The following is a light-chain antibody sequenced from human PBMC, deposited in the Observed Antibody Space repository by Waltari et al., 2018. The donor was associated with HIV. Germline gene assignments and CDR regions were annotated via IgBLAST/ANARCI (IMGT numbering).Light chain of an antibody. J-gene: IGLJ2*01. CDR2: NKN. V-gene: IGLV1-44*01. Sequence: QSVLTQPPSASGTPGQRVTIPCSVTSPNIASNTVRRYQQLPGPAPKLPIYNKNERPSGVPDRFSGSTSGTSASLAISGLQSESEADYYCAAWDDSLNGVVFGGGTKLTVL. CDR3: AAWDDSLNGVV. CDR1: SPNIASNT.